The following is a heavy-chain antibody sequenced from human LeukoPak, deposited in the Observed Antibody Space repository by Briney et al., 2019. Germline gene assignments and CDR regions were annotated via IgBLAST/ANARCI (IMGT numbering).Heavy chain of an antibody. D-gene: IGHD1-7*01. CDR1: GFTFSNYW. Sequence: GGSLRLSCAASGFTFSNYWVHWVRQAPGKGLVWVSRIIPYGSTINYADSVKGRFTISRDNAKNTLYLQMNSLRAEDTAVYYCATAGNYRFDYWGQGTLVTVSS. CDR2: IIPYGSTI. CDR3: ATAGNYRFDY. J-gene: IGHJ4*02. V-gene: IGHV3-74*01.